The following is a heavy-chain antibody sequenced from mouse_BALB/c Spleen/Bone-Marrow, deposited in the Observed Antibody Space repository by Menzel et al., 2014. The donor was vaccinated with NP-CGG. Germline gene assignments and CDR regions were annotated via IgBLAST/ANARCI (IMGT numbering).Heavy chain of an antibody. CDR1: GYTFTTYW. CDR3: ARSAY. CDR2: INPTTGYT. V-gene: IGHV1-7*01. J-gene: IGHJ3*01. Sequence: QVQLKQSGAELAKPGASVKMSCRASGYTFTTYWMHWVKQRPGQGLEWIGYINPTTGYTEYNQKFKDKATLTADKSSSTAYMQLSSLTSEDSAVYYCARSAYWGQGTLVTVSA.